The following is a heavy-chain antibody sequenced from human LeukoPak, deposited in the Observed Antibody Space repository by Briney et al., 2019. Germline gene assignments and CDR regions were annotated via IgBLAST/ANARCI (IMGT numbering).Heavy chain of an antibody. CDR2: ISGSGGST. D-gene: IGHD3-22*01. CDR3: AKDPFYYDSSGYYWGNYFDY. J-gene: IGHJ4*02. V-gene: IGHV3-23*01. CDR1: GFTFSSYA. Sequence: GGSLRLSCAASGFTFSSYAMSWVRQAPGKGLEWASAISGSGGSTYYADSVKGRFTISRDNSKNTLYLQMNSLRAEDTAVYYCAKDPFYYDSSGYYWGNYFDYWGQGTLVTVSS.